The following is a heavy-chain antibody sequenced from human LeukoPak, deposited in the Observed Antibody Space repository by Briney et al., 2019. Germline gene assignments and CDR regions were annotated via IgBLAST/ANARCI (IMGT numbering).Heavy chain of an antibody. CDR3: ARAMGSYGDYEKLFDY. CDR2: IYTSGST. CDR1: GGSISSGDYY. Sequence: SQTLSLTCTVSGGSISSGDYYWSWIRQPPGKGLEWIGRIYTSGSTNYNPSLKSRVTMSVDTSKNQFSLKLSSVTAADTAVYYCARAMGSYGDYEKLFDYWGQGTLVTVSS. J-gene: IGHJ4*02. D-gene: IGHD4-17*01. V-gene: IGHV4-61*02.